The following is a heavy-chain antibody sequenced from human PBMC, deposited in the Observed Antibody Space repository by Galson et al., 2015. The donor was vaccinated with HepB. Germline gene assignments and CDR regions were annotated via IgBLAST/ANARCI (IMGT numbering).Heavy chain of an antibody. CDR2: INPNSGRT. Sequence: SVKVSCKASPYTFTKYYIHWVRQAPGQGLQWVGWINPNSGRTNYAPMLQDRVTMSRDTSINTVYMDLSSLRSDDSAIYFCARAVEQAAPSDSWGQGPLISVSA. V-gene: IGHV1-2*02. J-gene: IGHJ5*01. D-gene: IGHD6-6*01. CDR1: PYTFTKYY. CDR3: ARAVEQAAPSDS.